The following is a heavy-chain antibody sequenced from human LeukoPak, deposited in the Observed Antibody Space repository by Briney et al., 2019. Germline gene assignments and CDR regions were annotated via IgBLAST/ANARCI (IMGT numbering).Heavy chain of an antibody. V-gene: IGHV4-59*11. Sequence: SETLSLTCTVSGGSISSHYWSWIRQPPGKGLEWIGYIYYSGSTNYNPSLKSRVTISVDTSKNQFSLKLSSVTAADTAVYYCARTTPGSYSSSWYDYYYYYGMDVWGQGTTVTVSS. D-gene: IGHD6-13*01. CDR1: GGSISSHY. CDR2: IYYSGST. J-gene: IGHJ6*02. CDR3: ARTTPGSYSSSWYDYYYYYGMDV.